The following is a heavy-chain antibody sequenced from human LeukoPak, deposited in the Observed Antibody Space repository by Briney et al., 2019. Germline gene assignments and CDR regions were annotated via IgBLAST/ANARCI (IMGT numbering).Heavy chain of an antibody. CDR3: ARQRDSSGYYPHLSTFDY. V-gene: IGHV1-3*01. D-gene: IGHD3-22*01. CDR1: GYTFTSYA. CDR2: INAGNGNT. Sequence: VASVKVSCKASGYTFTSYAMHWVRQAPGQRLEWMGWINAGNGNTKYSQKFQGRVTITRDTSASTAYMELSSPRSEDTAVYYCARQRDSSGYYPHLSTFDYWGQGTLVTVSS. J-gene: IGHJ4*02.